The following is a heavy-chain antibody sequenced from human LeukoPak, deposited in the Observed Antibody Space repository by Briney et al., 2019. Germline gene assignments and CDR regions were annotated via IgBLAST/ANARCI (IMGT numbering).Heavy chain of an antibody. J-gene: IGHJ3*02. CDR1: GYTFTSYG. Sequence: GSVKVSCKASGYTFTSYGISWVRQATGQGLEWMGWMNPNSGNTGYAQKFQGRVTITRNTSISTAYMELSSLRSEDTAVYYCARYNWNGLKDAFDIWGQGTMVTVSS. CDR3: ARYNWNGLKDAFDI. V-gene: IGHV1-8*03. CDR2: MNPNSGNT. D-gene: IGHD1-1*01.